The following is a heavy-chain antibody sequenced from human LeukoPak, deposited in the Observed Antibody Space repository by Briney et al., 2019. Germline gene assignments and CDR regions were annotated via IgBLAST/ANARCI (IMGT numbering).Heavy chain of an antibody. CDR2: IYTSGST. Sequence: PSQTLSLTCTVSGGSISSGGYYWSWIRQPAGKGLEWIGRIYTSGSTNYNPSLKSRVTMSVDTSKKQFSLKLTSVTAADTAVYYCARGIGGRAFDYWGQGTLVTVSS. V-gene: IGHV4-61*02. D-gene: IGHD6-6*01. CDR3: ARGIGGRAFDY. J-gene: IGHJ4*02. CDR1: GGSISSGGYY.